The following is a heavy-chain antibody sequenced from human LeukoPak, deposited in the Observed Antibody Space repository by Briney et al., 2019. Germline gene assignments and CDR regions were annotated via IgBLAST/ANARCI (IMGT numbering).Heavy chain of an antibody. CDR1: GGPISSYY. J-gene: IGHJ4*02. V-gene: IGHV4-4*07. Sequence: SETLSLTCTVAGGPISSYYCGWIRQPAGKGLEWIGRIYTSGSTNYNPSLKSRVTMSVDTSKNQFSLKLSSVTAADTAVYYCARDPYYYGLGSYSPLDYWGQGTLVTVSS. CDR2: IYTSGST. D-gene: IGHD3-10*01. CDR3: ARDPYYYGLGSYSPLDY.